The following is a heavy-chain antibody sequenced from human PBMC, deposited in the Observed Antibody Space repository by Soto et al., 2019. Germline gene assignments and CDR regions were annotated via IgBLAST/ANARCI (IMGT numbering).Heavy chain of an antibody. J-gene: IGHJ5*02. V-gene: IGHV1-2*02. CDR1: GYTFTGYY. CDR2: INPNSGGT. Sequence: ASVKVSCKASGYTFTGYYMHWVRQAPGQGLEWMGWINPNSGGTNYAQKFQGRVTMTRDTSISTAYMELSRLRSDDTAVYYCARGSFAPVRGVIITTDKFDTWGQGTLVTVS. CDR3: ARGSFAPVRGVIITTDKFDT. D-gene: IGHD3-10*01.